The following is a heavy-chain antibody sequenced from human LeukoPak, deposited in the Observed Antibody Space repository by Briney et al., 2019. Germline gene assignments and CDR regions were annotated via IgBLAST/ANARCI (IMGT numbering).Heavy chain of an antibody. CDR3: AKDIQAAN. CDR1: GFTFRSAA. V-gene: IGHV3-23*01. CDR2: ISYTGYNS. D-gene: IGHD5-18*01. Sequence: PGGSLRLSCAASGFTFRSAAMTWLRQGPEKGRQWVSLISYTGYNSYYADSVKGRFTVYRDNSKNIVYLQMNSLRAEDTALYYCAKDIQAANGGQGTLATVS. J-gene: IGHJ1*01.